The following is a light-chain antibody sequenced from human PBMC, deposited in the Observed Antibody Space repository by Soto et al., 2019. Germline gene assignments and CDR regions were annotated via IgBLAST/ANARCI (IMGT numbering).Light chain of an antibody. CDR1: QGVTTH. J-gene: IGKJ5*01. Sequence: EIVMTQSPASLSVSPRERVTLSCMAGQGVTTHFAWYQQKSGKSPRLLIYDVSTRATGVPARFSGTGSETDFTLTISGLQSEDSAVYFCQQYNNWPFSFGQGTRLEIK. CDR2: DVS. V-gene: IGKV3-15*01. CDR3: QQYNNWPFS.